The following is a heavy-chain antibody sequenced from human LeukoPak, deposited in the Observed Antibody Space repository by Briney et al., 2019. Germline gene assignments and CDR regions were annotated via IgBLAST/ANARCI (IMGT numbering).Heavy chain of an antibody. CDR2: IIPILGIA. CDR1: GGTFSSYA. V-gene: IGHV1-69*04. CDR3: ATTQVYYYGMDV. J-gene: IGHJ6*02. Sequence: SVKVSCKASGGTFSSYAISWVRRAPGQGLEWMGRIIPILGIANYAQKFQGRVTITADKSTSTAYTELSSLRSEDTAVYYCATTQVYYYGMDVWGQGTTVTVSS.